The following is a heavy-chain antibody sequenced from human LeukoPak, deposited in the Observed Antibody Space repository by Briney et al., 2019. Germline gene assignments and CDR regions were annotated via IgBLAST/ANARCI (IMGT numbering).Heavy chain of an antibody. CDR2: ISSSSSTI. CDR3: ARVQYCSSTSCYIYYYGMDV. CDR1: GFTFSSYS. J-gene: IGHJ6*02. V-gene: IGHV3-48*01. D-gene: IGHD2-2*02. Sequence: GSLRLSCAASGFTFSSYSMNWVRQAPGKGLEWVSYISSSSSTIYYADSVKGRFTISRDNAKNSLYLQMNSLRAEDTAVYYCARVQYCSSTSCYIYYYGMDVWGQGTTVTVSS.